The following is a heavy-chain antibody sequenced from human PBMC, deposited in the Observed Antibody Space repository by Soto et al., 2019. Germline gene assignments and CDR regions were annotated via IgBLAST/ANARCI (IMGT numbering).Heavy chain of an antibody. V-gene: IGHV3-13*01. CDR2: IGTAGDT. CDR3: VRARDYDDLDY. CDR1: GFTFSSYD. Sequence: EVQLVEYGGGLVQPGGSLRLSCAASGFTFSSYDMHWVRQATGKGLEWVSVIGTAGDTYYPGSVKGRFTISRENAKNSLYLRMNSLRAGDTAVYYCVRARDYDDLDYWGKGTLVTVSS. J-gene: IGHJ4*02. D-gene: IGHD5-12*01.